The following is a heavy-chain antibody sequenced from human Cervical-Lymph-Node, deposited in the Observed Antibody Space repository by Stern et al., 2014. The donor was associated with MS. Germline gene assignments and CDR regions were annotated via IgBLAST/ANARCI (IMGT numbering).Heavy chain of an antibody. D-gene: IGHD3-9*01. J-gene: IGHJ6*02. Sequence: QVQLVQSGAEVKKPGASVKVSSKASGYTFTSYAMHWVRQAPGQRLEWMGWINAGNGNTKYSQKFQGRVTMTRDTSASTAYMELSSLRSEDTAVYYCARGPLRYFDWLPMYGMDVWGQGTTVTVSS. V-gene: IGHV1-3*01. CDR2: INAGNGNT. CDR3: ARGPLRYFDWLPMYGMDV. CDR1: GYTFTSYA.